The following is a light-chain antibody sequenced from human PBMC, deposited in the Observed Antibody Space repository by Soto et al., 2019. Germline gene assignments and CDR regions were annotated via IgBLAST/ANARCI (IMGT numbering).Light chain of an antibody. V-gene: IGKV1-5*03. J-gene: IGKJ3*01. CDR2: MAS. CDR1: QSITNW. CDR3: QQYSSYPVFT. Sequence: DIQMTQSPSTLSASVGDRVTITCRASQSITNWLAWYQQKPGKAPNLLIYMASSLESGVPARFSGSGSGTEFTLTISSLEPDDFAAYYCQQYSSYPVFTFGPGTKVDIK.